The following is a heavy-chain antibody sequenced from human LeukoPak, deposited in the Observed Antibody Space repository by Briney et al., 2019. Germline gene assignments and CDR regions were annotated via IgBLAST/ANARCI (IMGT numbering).Heavy chain of an antibody. V-gene: IGHV1-18*01. D-gene: IGHD6-13*01. CDR3: ARDRSSSSEIDY. CDR2: ISAYNGNT. CDR1: GYTFTIYG. J-gene: IGHJ4*02. Sequence: ASVKVSFTASGYTFTIYGISWVRQAPGQGLEWMGWISAYNGNTNYAQKLQGRVTMTTDTSTSTAYMELRSLRSDDTAVYYCARDRSSSSEIDYWGQGTLVTVSS.